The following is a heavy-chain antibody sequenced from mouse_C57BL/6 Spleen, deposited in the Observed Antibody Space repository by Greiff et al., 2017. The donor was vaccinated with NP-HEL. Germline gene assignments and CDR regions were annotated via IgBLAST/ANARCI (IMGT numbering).Heavy chain of an antibody. CDR2: ISSGGSYT. V-gene: IGHV5-6*01. Sequence: EVQVVESGGDLVKPGGSLKLSCAASGFTFSSYGMSWVRQTPDKRLEWVATISSGGSYTYYPDSVKGRFTISRDNAKNTLYLQMSSLKSEDTAMYYCARHKNSEGFAYWGQGTLVTVSA. CDR1: GFTFSSYG. J-gene: IGHJ3*01. CDR3: ARHKNSEGFAY.